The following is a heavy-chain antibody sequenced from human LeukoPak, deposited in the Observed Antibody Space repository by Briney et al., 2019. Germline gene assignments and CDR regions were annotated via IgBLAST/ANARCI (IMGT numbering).Heavy chain of an antibody. V-gene: IGHV3-53*01. CDR1: GFTVSSNY. Sequence: GGSLRLSCAASGFTVSSNYMSWVRQAPGKGLEWVSVIYSGGSTYYADSVKGRFTISRDNSKNTLYLQMNSLRAEDTAVYYCAKLRGKYSSSNPGYWGQGTLVTVSS. D-gene: IGHD6-6*01. CDR2: IYSGGST. CDR3: AKLRGKYSSSNPGY. J-gene: IGHJ4*02.